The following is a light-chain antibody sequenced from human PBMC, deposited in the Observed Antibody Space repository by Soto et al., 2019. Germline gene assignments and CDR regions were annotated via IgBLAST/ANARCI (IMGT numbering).Light chain of an antibody. CDR1: QSLLHITGETF. CDR2: EVY. V-gene: IGKV2D-29*02. J-gene: IGKJ5*01. CDR3: LKSTQLPPT. Sequence: DVVMTQTPLSLSVVSGEPASISCNSSQSLLHITGETFLFWYLQKPGQYQQLMIYEVYTRVSGVKDRLSGSGSGTDFKLAIRRVETDDVAIYYCLKSTQLPPTFGQGTRLEI.